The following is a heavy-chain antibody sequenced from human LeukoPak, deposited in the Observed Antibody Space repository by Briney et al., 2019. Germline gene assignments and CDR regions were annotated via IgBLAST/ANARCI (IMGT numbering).Heavy chain of an antibody. CDR3: AREIPSGDYAAVY. V-gene: IGHV3-48*01. Sequence: GGSLRLSCTASGFTFSTYSMNWVRQTPGEGLEWVSYISSSRTIHYADSVKGRFTISRDNAKNSLYLQMNNLRVEDTAVYYCAREIPSGDYAAVYWGQGTLVTVSS. CDR2: ISSSRTI. J-gene: IGHJ1*01. CDR1: GFTFSTYS. D-gene: IGHD4-17*01.